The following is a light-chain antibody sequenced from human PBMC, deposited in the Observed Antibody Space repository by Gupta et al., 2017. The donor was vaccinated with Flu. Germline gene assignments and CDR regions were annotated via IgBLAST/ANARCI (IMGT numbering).Light chain of an antibody. CDR3: TSYASTTSRHWV. V-gene: IGLV2-14*01. J-gene: IGLJ3*02. CDR1: SSDIGAHNF. Sequence: QSALTQPASMSASPGQSITISCIGTSSDIGAHNFVTWYHQRPGKASRVIVYEVSNRPSGTSDRFSGSKSGNAASLTISGLQAVDEADYYCTSYASTTSRHWVFGGGTRLTVL. CDR2: EVS.